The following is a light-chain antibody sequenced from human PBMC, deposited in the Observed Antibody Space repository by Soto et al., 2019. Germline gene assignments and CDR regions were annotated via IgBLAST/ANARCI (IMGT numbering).Light chain of an antibody. CDR1: QSVGSY. CDR3: LQRNSWPRV. J-gene: IGKJ4*01. CDR2: DAS. Sequence: EIVLTQSPATLSLSPGDRATLSCRASQSVGSYLAWYQQKPGQAPRLLIYDASNRATGIPDRFSGSGSGTDFTLTISSLEPEDFAVYYCLQRNSWPRVFGGGTKVEIK. V-gene: IGKV3-11*01.